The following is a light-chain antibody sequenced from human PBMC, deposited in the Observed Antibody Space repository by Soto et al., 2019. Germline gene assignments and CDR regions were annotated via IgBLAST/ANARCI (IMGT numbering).Light chain of an antibody. CDR2: DAY. J-gene: IGKJ3*01. CDR3: QQYGSAPFT. CDR1: QSVASSY. Sequence: EIVLTQSPGTLSLSPGERATLSCRASQSVASSYLAWYRQKPGQTPRLLIYDAYRRATGIPDRISGSGSGTDFTLTISRLEPEDFAVYYCQQYGSAPFTFGPGNKVDIK. V-gene: IGKV3-20*01.